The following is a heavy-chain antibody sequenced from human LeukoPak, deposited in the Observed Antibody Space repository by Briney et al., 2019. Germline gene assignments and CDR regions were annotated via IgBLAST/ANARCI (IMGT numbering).Heavy chain of an antibody. Sequence: PGGSLRLSCAASGFTFSSYSMNWVRQAPGKGLEWVSGINWNGGSTGYADSVKGRFTISRDNAKNSLYLQMNSLRAEDTALYYCARHAAVGAIGYEGYWGQGTRVTVSS. J-gene: IGHJ4*02. D-gene: IGHD1-26*01. CDR2: INWNGGST. CDR1: GFTFSSYS. V-gene: IGHV3-20*04. CDR3: ARHAAVGAIGYEGY.